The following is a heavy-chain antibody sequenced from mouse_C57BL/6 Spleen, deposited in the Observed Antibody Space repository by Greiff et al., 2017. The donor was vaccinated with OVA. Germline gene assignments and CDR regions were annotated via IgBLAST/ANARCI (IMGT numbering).Heavy chain of an antibody. J-gene: IGHJ2*01. CDR1: GYTFTGYW. D-gene: IGHD2-4*01. CDR3: ARQLYYDYDLYFDY. V-gene: IGHV1-9*01. Sequence: VKLMESGAELLKPGASVKLSCKATGYTFTGYWIEWVKQRPGHGLEWIGEILPGSGSTNYNEKFKGKATFTADTSSNTAYMQLSSLTTEDSAIYYCARQLYYDYDLYFDYWGQGTTLTVSS. CDR2: ILPGSGST.